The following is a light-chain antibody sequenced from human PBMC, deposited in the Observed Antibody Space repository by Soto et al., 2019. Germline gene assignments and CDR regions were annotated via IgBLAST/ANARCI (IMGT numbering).Light chain of an antibody. J-gene: IGKJ1*01. CDR1: QRISSW. Sequence: DIQVPQSPSTLSASVGDRVTITCRASQRISSWLAWYQQKPGKAPKLLIYKASSLESGVPSRFSGSGSGTEFTLTISSLQPDDFATYYCQQYNSYSRTFGQGTKVDIK. V-gene: IGKV1-5*03. CDR2: KAS. CDR3: QQYNSYSRT.